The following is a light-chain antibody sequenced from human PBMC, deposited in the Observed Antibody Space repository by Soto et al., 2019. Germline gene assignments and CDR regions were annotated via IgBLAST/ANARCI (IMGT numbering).Light chain of an antibody. CDR3: QQSYSTPWT. CDR2: AAS. CDR1: QSIRSY. J-gene: IGKJ1*01. Sequence: DIQMTQSPSSLSASVGDRVTITCRASQSIRSYLNWYQQKPGKAPKLLIYAASSLQSGVPSRFSGSGSGTDFTLTIRSLQPEEFATDYCQQSYSTPWTFGQGTKVEIK. V-gene: IGKV1-39*01.